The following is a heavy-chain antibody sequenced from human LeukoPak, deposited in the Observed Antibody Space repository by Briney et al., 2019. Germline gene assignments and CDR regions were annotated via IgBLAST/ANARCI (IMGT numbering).Heavy chain of an antibody. CDR1: GVTFSSCA. J-gene: IGHJ5*02. CDR2: IIPIFATP. V-gene: IGHV1-69*05. D-gene: IGHD3-10*01. Sequence: GASVNVSCKVSGVTFSSCAISWARQAPGQGLEWMGGIIPIFATPNYAQKFQGRVTITTDESTSTAYKELSSLRSEDTALYYRARENYYSSGSYLNGFDPWGQGTLVTVSS. CDR3: ARENYYSSGSYLNGFDP.